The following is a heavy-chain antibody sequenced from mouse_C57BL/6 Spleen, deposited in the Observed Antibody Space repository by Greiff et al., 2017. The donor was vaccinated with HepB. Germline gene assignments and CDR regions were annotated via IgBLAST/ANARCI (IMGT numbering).Heavy chain of an antibody. J-gene: IGHJ2*01. D-gene: IGHD2-1*01. Sequence: EVKLVESGGGLVKPGGSLKLSCAASGFTFSSYAMSWVRQTPEKRLEWVATISDGGSYTYYPDNVKGRFTISRDNAKNNLYLQMSHLKSEDTAMYYCAREGGISGNPFGYWGQGTTLTVSS. CDR1: GFTFSSYA. CDR3: AREGGISGNPFGY. V-gene: IGHV5-4*01. CDR2: ISDGGSYT.